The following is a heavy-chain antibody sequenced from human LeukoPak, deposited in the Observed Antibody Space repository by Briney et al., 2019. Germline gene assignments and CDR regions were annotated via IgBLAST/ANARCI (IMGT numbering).Heavy chain of an antibody. J-gene: IGHJ3*02. CDR3: ARVAYYYDSSGRADDAFDI. CDR1: GYTFTSYY. CDR2: INPSGGST. Sequence: GASVKVSCKASGYTFTSYYMHWVRQAPGQGLEWMGIINPSGGSTSYAQKFQGRVTMTRDMSTSTVYMELSSLRSEDTAVYYCARVAYYYDSSGRADDAFDIWGQGTMVTVSS. V-gene: IGHV1-46*01. D-gene: IGHD3-22*01.